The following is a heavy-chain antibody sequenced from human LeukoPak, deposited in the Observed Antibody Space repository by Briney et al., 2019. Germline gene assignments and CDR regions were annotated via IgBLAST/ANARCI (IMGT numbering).Heavy chain of an antibody. Sequence: GGSLRLSCAASGFTFSSYAMSWVCQAPGKGLEWVSAISGSGGSTYYADSVKGRFTISRDNSKNTLYLQMNSLRAEDTAVYYCAKRFFPMIVVVTHFDYWGQGTLVTVSS. CDR3: AKRFFPMIVVVTHFDY. CDR1: GFTFSSYA. D-gene: IGHD3-22*01. J-gene: IGHJ4*02. CDR2: ISGSGGST. V-gene: IGHV3-23*01.